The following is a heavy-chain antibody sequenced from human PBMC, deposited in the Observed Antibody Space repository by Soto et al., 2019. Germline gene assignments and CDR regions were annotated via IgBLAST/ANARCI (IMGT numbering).Heavy chain of an antibody. J-gene: IGHJ4*02. CDR3: AGDASRGTVVS. CDR2: IIPIFGTA. D-gene: IGHD2-15*01. CDR1: GGTFSSYA. Sequence: QVQLVQSGAELKKPGSSVKVSCKASGGTFSSYAISWVRQAPGQGLEWMGGIIPIFGTANYAQKFQGSVTITGDKSRSTAYMELSSLSSEDTAVYYCAGDASRGTVVSWGQGTLVTVSS. V-gene: IGHV1-69*06.